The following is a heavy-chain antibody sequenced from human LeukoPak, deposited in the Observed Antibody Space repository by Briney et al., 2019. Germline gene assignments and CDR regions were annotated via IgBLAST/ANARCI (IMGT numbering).Heavy chain of an antibody. CDR2: INHSGST. D-gene: IGHD6-13*01. CDR1: GGSFSGYY. Sequence: SETLSLTCAVYGGSFSGYYWSWIRQPPGKGLEWIGEINHSGSTNYNPSLKSRVTISVDTSKNQFSLKLSSVTAADTAVYYCARVVSSWYRYYFDYWGQGTLVTVSS. J-gene: IGHJ4*02. CDR3: ARVVSSWYRYYFDY. V-gene: IGHV4-34*01.